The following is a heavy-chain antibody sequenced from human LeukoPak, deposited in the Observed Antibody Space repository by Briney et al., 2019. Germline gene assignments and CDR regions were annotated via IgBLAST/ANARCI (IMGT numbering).Heavy chain of an antibody. J-gene: IGHJ4*02. CDR1: GFTVSSNY. CDR2: IYGGGST. Sequence: GGSLRLSCAASGFTVSSNYMSWVRQAPGKGLEWVSVIYGGGSTYYADSVKGRFTISRDNSKNTVYLQMNSLRAEDTAVYYCAGPRNSWATALDYWGQGTLVTVSS. V-gene: IGHV3-66*02. CDR3: AGPRNSWATALDY. D-gene: IGHD6-13*01.